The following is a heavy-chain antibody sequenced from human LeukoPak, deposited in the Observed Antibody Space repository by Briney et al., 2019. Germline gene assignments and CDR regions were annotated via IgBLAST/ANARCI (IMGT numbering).Heavy chain of an antibody. CDR2: VNRDGSST. Sequence: GGSLRLSCAASGFTFSDYWMHWVRQAPGKELVWVSRVNRDGSSTSYADSVKGRFTISRDNAKNTLSLQMNSLRAEDTAVYYCARDRSISAAGDTYWGQGTLVTVSS. J-gene: IGHJ4*02. CDR1: GFTFSDYW. V-gene: IGHV3-74*01. CDR3: ARDRSISAAGDTY. D-gene: IGHD6-13*01.